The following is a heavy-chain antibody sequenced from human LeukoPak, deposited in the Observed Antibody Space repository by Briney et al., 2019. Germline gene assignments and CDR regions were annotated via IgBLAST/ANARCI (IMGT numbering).Heavy chain of an antibody. CDR3: ARGPYSYDSSGAFDI. CDR2: ISSSGST. D-gene: IGHD3-22*01. CDR1: GVSIISSNSY. Sequence: SETLSLTCTVSGVSIISSNSYWGWIRQPAGKGLEWIGRISSSGSTNYNPSLKSRVTISVDTSKNQFSLKLSSVTAADTAVYFCARGPYSYDSSGAFDIWGQGTMVTVSS. J-gene: IGHJ3*02. V-gene: IGHV4-61*02.